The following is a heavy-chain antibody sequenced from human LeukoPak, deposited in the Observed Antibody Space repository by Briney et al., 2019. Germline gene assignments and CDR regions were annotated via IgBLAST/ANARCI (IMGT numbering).Heavy chain of an antibody. D-gene: IGHD6-6*01. CDR3: ASSSSLYYYYYYYMDV. J-gene: IGHJ6*03. V-gene: IGHV1-69*05. Sequence: ASVKVSCKASGGTFSSYAISWVRQAPGQGLEWMGGIIPIFGTASYAQKFQGRVTITTDESTSTAYMELSSLRSEDTAVYYCASSSSLYYYYYYYMDVWGKGTTVTVSS. CDR1: GGTFSSYA. CDR2: IIPIFGTA.